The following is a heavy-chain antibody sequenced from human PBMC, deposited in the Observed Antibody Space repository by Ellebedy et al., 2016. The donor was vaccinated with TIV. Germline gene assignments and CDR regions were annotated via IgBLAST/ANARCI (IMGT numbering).Heavy chain of an antibody. CDR2: INPNSGGT. J-gene: IGHJ5*02. D-gene: IGHD6-19*01. CDR1: AYTFTGYY. CDR3: ARALAVAAPLPDP. Sequence: ASVKVSXKASAYTFTGYYMHWVRQAPGQGLEWMGWINPNSGGTNYAQKFQGRVTMTRDTSISTAYMELSRLRSDDTAVYYCARALAVAAPLPDPWGQGTLVTVSS. V-gene: IGHV1-2*02.